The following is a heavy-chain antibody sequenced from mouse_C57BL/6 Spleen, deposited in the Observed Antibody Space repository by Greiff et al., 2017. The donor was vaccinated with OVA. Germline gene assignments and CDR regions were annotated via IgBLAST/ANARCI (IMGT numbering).Heavy chain of an antibody. CDR3: AKLAQAGYFDV. D-gene: IGHD4-1*01. CDR2: IYPGSGNT. CDR1: GYTFTDYY. Sequence: QVQLQQSGAELVRPGASVKLSCKASGYTFTDYYINWVKQRPGQGLEWIARIYPGSGNTYYNEKFKGKATLTAEKSSSTAYMQLSSLTSEDSAVYFCAKLAQAGYFDVWGTGTTVTVSS. J-gene: IGHJ1*03. V-gene: IGHV1-76*01.